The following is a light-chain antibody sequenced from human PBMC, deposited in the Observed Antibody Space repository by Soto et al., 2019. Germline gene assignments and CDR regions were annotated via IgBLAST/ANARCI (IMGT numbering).Light chain of an antibody. J-gene: IGKJ5*01. V-gene: IGKV3-15*01. Sequence: EIVMTQSPATLSVSPGERATLSCRASQSVSRNLAWYQQKPGQAPRLLIYGASTRATDIPARFSGSGSGTEFTLTISSLQSEDFVVYYCQQYNDWPITFGQGTRLEIK. CDR2: GAS. CDR3: QQYNDWPIT. CDR1: QSVSRN.